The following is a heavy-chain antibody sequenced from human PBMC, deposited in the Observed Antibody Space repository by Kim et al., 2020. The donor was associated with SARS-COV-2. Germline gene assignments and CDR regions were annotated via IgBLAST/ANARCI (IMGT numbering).Heavy chain of an antibody. D-gene: IGHD2-15*01. CDR2: ISDDGGSA. Sequence: GGSLRLSCAASGFKFEDYGIYWVRQGPGKGLQWVALISDDGGSAYYADSVKGRFTISRDNSKNSLSLQMNNLRSDDTALYYCAKVLCGGGRCSHPYYYYGMDVWGQGTTVTVSS. J-gene: IGHJ6*02. CDR1: GFKFEDYG. CDR3: AKVLCGGGRCSHPYYYYGMDV. V-gene: IGHV3-43*02.